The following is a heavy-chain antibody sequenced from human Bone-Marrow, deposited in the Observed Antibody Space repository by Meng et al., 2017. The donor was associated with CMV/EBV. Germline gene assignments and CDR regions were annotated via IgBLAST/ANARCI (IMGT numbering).Heavy chain of an antibody. Sequence: GESLKISCKGSGYSFTSYWIGWVRQMPGKGLEWMGIIYPGDSDTRYSPSFQGQVTISADKSISTAYLQWSSLKASDTAMYYCARQGCSSTSCYSAPDYYYYYGMDVWGQGTTVTVSS. CDR1: GYSFTSYW. CDR2: IYPGDSDT. J-gene: IGHJ6*02. CDR3: ARQGCSSTSCYSAPDYYYYYGMDV. D-gene: IGHD2-2*01. V-gene: IGHV5-51*01.